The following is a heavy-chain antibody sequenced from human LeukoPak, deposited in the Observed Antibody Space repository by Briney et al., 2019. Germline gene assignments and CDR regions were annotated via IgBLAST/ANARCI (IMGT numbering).Heavy chain of an antibody. CDR1: GGSFSGYY. V-gene: IGHV4-34*01. Sequence: PSETLSLTRAVYGGSFSGYYWSWIRQPPGKGLEWIGEINHSGSTNYNPSLKSRVTISVDTSRNQFSLKLSSVTAADTAVYYCARGVGDFWSGYYFDYWGQGTLVTVSS. D-gene: IGHD3-3*01. CDR3: ARGVGDFWSGYYFDY. CDR2: INHSGST. J-gene: IGHJ4*02.